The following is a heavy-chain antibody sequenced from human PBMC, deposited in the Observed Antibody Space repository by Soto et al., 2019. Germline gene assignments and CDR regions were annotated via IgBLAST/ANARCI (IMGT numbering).Heavy chain of an antibody. D-gene: IGHD3-16*02. CDR2: IYWDDDK. Sequence: QITLKESGPTLMKPTQTLTLTCTFSGFSLRTSGVGVGWIRQPPGKALEWLALIYWDDDKRYSPSLKSRLTNTKDTSKHQEVLTMTNMDPVDTATYCCAHSRFTFAGAISADYWGQGTLVTVSS. V-gene: IGHV2-5*02. CDR3: AHSRFTFAGAISADY. J-gene: IGHJ4*02. CDR1: GFSLRTSGVG.